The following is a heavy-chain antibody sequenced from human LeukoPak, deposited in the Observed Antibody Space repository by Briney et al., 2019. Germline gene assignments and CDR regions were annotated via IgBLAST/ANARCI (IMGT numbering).Heavy chain of an antibody. D-gene: IGHD1-26*01. V-gene: IGHV3-23*01. Sequence: GGSQRLSCAASGFTFSSYAMSWVRQAPGKGLEWVSFISGSGGNTYYVDSVEGRFTISRDNSKNTLYLQVNSLRAEDTAVYYCARDRMGAILYFDSWGQGTLVTVSS. J-gene: IGHJ4*02. CDR1: GFTFSSYA. CDR3: ARDRMGAILYFDS. CDR2: ISGSGGNT.